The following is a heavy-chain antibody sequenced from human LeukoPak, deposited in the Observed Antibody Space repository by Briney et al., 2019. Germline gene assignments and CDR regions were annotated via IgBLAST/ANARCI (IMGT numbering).Heavy chain of an antibody. CDR2: IKQDGSEK. Sequence: PGGSLRLSXAASGFTFSSYWMSWVRQAPGKGLEWVANIKQDGSEKYYVDSVKGRFTISRDNAKNSLYLQMNSLRAEDTAVYYCARGPLGYCSSTSCYLHPFDYWGQGTLVTVSS. J-gene: IGHJ4*02. CDR1: GFTFSSYW. V-gene: IGHV3-7*01. D-gene: IGHD2-2*01. CDR3: ARGPLGYCSSTSCYLHPFDY.